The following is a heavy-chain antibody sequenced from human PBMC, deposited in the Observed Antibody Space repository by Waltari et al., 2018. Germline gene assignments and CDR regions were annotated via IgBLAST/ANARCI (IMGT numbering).Heavy chain of an antibody. CDR2: ISSSSSTI. Sequence: EVQLVESGGGLVQPGGSLRLSCAASGFTFSSYSMNWVRQAPGKGLELVSYISSSSSTIYYADSVKGRFTISRDNAKNSLYLQMSSLRAEDTAVYYCARDRDVVVVGPEFGYWGQGTLVTVSS. CDR1: GFTFSSYS. J-gene: IGHJ4*02. CDR3: ARDRDVVVVGPEFGY. D-gene: IGHD2-15*01. V-gene: IGHV3-48*01.